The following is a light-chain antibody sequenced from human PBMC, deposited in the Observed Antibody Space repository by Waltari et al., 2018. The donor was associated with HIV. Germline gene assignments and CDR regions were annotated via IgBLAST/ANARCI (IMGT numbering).Light chain of an antibody. CDR2: EVT. V-gene: IGLV2-23*02. Sequence: QSALTQPASVSGSPGQSNTISCTGTNSNVGSFNFVSWYQQHPGKAPRLMIYEVTKRPSGISNRFSGSKSGNTASLTISGLQAEDEAYYYCSSYAGSNIWVFGGGTKLTVL. CDR3: SSYAGSNIWV. J-gene: IGLJ3*02. CDR1: NSNVGSFNF.